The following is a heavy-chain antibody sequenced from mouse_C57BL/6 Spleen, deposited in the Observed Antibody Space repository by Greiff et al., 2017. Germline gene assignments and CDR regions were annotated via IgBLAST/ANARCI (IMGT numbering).Heavy chain of an antibody. Sequence: QVQLQQPGADLVKPGASVKLSCKASGYTFTSYWMHWVKQRPGQGLEWIGMIHPNSGSTNYNEKFKSKATLTVDKSSSTAYMQLSSLTSEDAAVYYCARGIDYGNPAGFAYWGQGTLVTVSA. D-gene: IGHD2-1*01. CDR1: GYTFTSYW. V-gene: IGHV1-64*01. CDR2: IHPNSGST. CDR3: ARGIDYGNPAGFAY. J-gene: IGHJ3*01.